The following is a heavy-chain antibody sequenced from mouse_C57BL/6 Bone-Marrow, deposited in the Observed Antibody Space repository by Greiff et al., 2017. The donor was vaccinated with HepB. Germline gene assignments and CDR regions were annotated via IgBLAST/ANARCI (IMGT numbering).Heavy chain of an antibody. CDR3: ARGDYDVAY. V-gene: IGHV5-17*01. CDR1: GFTFSDYG. Sequence: EVQLQESGGGLVKPGGSLKLSCAASGFTFSDYGMHWVRQAPEKGLEWVAYISSGSSTIYYADTVKGRFTISRDNAKNTLFLQMTSLRSEDTAMYYCARGDYDVAYWGQGTLVTVSA. CDR2: ISSGSSTI. J-gene: IGHJ3*01. D-gene: IGHD2-4*01.